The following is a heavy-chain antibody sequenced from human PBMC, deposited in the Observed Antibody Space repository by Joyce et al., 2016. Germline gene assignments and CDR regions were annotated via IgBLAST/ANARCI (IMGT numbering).Heavy chain of an antibody. CDR1: GFSLSTRGVG. Sequence: QITLKESGPTLVKPTQTLTLTCAFSGFSLSTRGVGVGWIRQPPGKALEWLELIYWDDDKRYSPSLKSRLTITKDTSRNQVVLTMTNMDPLDTATYYCAHRPNSGYDPSAFDFWGQGTLVTVSS. V-gene: IGHV2-5*02. D-gene: IGHD5-12*01. J-gene: IGHJ4*02. CDR3: AHRPNSGYDPSAFDF. CDR2: IYWDDDK.